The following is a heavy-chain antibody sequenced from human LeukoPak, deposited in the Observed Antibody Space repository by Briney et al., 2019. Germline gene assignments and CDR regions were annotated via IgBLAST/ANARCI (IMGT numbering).Heavy chain of an antibody. CDR2: IKYDGNEI. J-gene: IGHJ4*02. V-gene: IGHV3-7*01. CDR1: GFTFSSSW. Sequence: GGSLRLSCAASGFTFSSSWMAWVRQAPGKGLEWVANIKYDGNEIYYVDSVKGRFTISRDNAKNSLLLEMNSLRADDTAVYYCAAMDHFDFWGQGTVVSVSS. CDR3: AAMDHFDF. D-gene: IGHD5-18*01.